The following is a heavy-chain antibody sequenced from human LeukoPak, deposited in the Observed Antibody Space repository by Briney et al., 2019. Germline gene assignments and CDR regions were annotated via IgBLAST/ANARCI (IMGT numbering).Heavy chain of an antibody. CDR2: INWNGGST. CDR3: ARDYCSSTSCRLPNYGMDV. V-gene: IGHV3-20*01. CDR1: GFTFSDYY. J-gene: IGHJ6*02. Sequence: PGGSLRLSCAASGFTFSDYYMSWIRQAPGKGLEWVSGINWNGGSTGYADSVKGRFTISRDNAKNSLYLQMNSLRAEDTALYHCARDYCSSTSCRLPNYGMDVWGQGTTVTVSS. D-gene: IGHD2-2*01.